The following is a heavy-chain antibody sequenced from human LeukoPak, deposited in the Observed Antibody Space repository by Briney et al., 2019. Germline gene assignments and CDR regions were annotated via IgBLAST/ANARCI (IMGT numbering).Heavy chain of an antibody. V-gene: IGHV4-30-4*02. J-gene: IGHJ4*02. CDR1: GGSISSGDYY. Sequence: ASETLSLTCTVSGGSISSGDYYWSWIRQPPGKGLEWIGYIYYSGSTYYNPSLKSRVTISVDTSKNQFSLKLSSVTAADTALYYCARGYGSGSRYFDYWGQGSLVTVSS. CDR3: ARGYGSGSRYFDY. D-gene: IGHD3-10*01. CDR2: IYYSGST.